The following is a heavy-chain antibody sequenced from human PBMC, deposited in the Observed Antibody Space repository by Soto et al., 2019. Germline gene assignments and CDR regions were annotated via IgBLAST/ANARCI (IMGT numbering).Heavy chain of an antibody. V-gene: IGHV3-33*01. J-gene: IGHJ4*02. CDR3: ARGSSSSWHYFDY. D-gene: IGHD6-13*01. Sequence: GGSLRLSCAASGFTFSSYGMHWVRQAPGKGLEWVAVIWYDGSNKYYADSVKGRFTISRDNSKNTLYLQMNSLRAEDTAVYYCARGSSSSWHYFDYWGQGTLVTVSS. CDR2: IWYDGSNK. CDR1: GFTFSSYG.